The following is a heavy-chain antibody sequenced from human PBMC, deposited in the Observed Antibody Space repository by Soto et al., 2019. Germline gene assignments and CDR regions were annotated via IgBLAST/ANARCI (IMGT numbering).Heavy chain of an antibody. V-gene: IGHV1-18*01. CDR1: GYTFTTYG. Sequence: QVQLVQSGAEVKKPGASVKVSCKASGYTFTTYGIIWVRQAPGQGLEWMGWVSAYNGDTNYAQKLQGRVTMTTDTYTSTAYMELRSLRSDDTAVYYCARVDGSLGVLDYWGQGTLLTVSS. D-gene: IGHD3-16*01. J-gene: IGHJ4*02. CDR2: VSAYNGDT. CDR3: ARVDGSLGVLDY.